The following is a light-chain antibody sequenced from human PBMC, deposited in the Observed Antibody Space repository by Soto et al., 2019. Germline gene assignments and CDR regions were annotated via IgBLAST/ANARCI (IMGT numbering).Light chain of an antibody. V-gene: IGKV3-11*01. Sequence: EIVLTQSPATLSLSPGERSTLSYRASQSVSRYLAWYQQTPGQAPRLLXYDAPIRANGIPARFSGSGSGTDLTLTISSLEPEDFAVYYYQQRSNWPKITFGQGTRLEIK. CDR2: DAP. CDR1: QSVSRY. J-gene: IGKJ5*01. CDR3: QQRSNWPKIT.